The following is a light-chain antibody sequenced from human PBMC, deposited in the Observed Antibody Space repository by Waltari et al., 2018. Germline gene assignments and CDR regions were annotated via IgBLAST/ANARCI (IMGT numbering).Light chain of an antibody. CDR3: CSYAGRNIWV. V-gene: IGLV2-23*02. J-gene: IGLJ3*02. Sequence: QSALTQPASVSGSPGQSITISCPGTSSDFGFYHLVSWYQQHPGKAPELVVYEVISRPSGVSNRFSGSKSGNTASLTISGLQAEDEADYYCCSYAGRNIWVFGGGTKLTVL. CDR2: EVI. CDR1: SSDFGFYHL.